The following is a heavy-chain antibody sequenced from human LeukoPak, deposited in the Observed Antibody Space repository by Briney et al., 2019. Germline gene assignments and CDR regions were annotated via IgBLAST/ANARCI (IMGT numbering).Heavy chain of an antibody. V-gene: IGHV3-9*01. CDR3: AKDSGSYYTYYFDY. CDR1: GFTFDDYA. D-gene: IGHD3-10*01. CDR2: ISWNSGYI. Sequence: GGSLRLSCAASGFTFDDYAMHWVRQAPGKGLEWVSGISWNSGYIGYANSVKGRFTISRDNAKNSLYLQMNSLRAEDTALYYCAKDSGSYYTYYFDYWGQGTQVTVSS. J-gene: IGHJ4*02.